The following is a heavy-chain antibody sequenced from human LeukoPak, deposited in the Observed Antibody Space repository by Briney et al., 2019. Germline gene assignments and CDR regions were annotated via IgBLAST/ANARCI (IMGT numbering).Heavy chain of an antibody. D-gene: IGHD2-2*01. Sequence: GGSLRLSCAASGLTFSSHWMHWVRQAPGKGLVWVSRITNDGSSTTYADSVKGRFTISRDNAKNMLYLQMNSLRAEDTAVYYCAKGVAPAHYYYYGMDVWGQGTTVTVSS. CDR3: AKGVAPAHYYYYGMDV. CDR1: GLTFSSHW. V-gene: IGHV3-74*01. CDR2: ITNDGSST. J-gene: IGHJ6*02.